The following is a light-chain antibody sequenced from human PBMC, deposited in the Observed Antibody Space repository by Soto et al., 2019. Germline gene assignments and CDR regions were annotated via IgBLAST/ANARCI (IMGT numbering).Light chain of an antibody. CDR3: QRRDNWPPWT. CDR2: DAS. CDR1: QSVSRH. J-gene: IGKJ1*01. V-gene: IGKV3-11*01. Sequence: EIVLTQSPATLSLSPGERASLSCRASQSVSRHLAWYQHKPGQAPRLLIHDASIRAAGVPARFSGSGSGTDFTLTISSLEAEDGAVDYCQRRDNWPPWTFGQGTRVEIK.